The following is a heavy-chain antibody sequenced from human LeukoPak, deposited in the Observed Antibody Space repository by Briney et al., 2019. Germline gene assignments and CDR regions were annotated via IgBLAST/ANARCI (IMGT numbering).Heavy chain of an antibody. J-gene: IGHJ4*02. CDR3: ARRGVRSSSWENYFDY. CDR2: IYYSGST. CDR1: GGSISSYY. D-gene: IGHD6-13*01. Sequence: PSETLSLTCTVSGGSISSYYWSWIRQPPGKGLEWIGYIYYSGSTNYNPPLKSRVTISVDTSKNQFSLKLSSVTAADTAVYYCARRGVRSSSWENYFDYWGQGTLVTASS. V-gene: IGHV4-59*08.